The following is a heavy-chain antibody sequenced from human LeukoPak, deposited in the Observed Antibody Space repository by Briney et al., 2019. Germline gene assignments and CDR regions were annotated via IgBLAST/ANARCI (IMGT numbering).Heavy chain of an antibody. CDR3: ARGTNWNDYDY. CDR1: GFTFSSYG. Sequence: GGSLRLSCAASGFTFSSYGMSWVRQAPGKGLEWVSAISGSGGSTYYADSVKGRFTISRDNSKNTLYLQMNSLRSDDTAVYYCARGTNWNDYDYWGQGTLVTVSS. J-gene: IGHJ4*02. V-gene: IGHV3-23*01. CDR2: ISGSGGST. D-gene: IGHD1-20*01.